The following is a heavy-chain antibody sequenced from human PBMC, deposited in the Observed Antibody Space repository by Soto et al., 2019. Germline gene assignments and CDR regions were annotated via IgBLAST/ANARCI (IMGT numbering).Heavy chain of an antibody. CDR1: GFTFSNAW. V-gene: IGHV3-15*01. J-gene: IGHJ4*02. CDR3: TADVPTQGVGEFDY. Sequence: EVQLVESGGGLVKPGGSLRLSCVGSGFTFSNAWMTWVRQAPGKGLEWAGRIKSRIDGGTREYAAPVKDRFTISRDDSKNTVYLQVTGLKTEDTAIYYCTADVPTQGVGEFDYWGQGTLIAVSS. CDR2: IKSRIDGGTR. D-gene: IGHD3-10*01.